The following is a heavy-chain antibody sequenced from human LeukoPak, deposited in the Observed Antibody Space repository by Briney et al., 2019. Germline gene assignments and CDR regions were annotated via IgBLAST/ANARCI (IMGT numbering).Heavy chain of an antibody. Sequence: GGSLRLSCAASGFTFSDYYMSWIRQAPGKGLEWVSYISSSGSTIYFADSVKGRFTISRDNAKNSLYLQMNSLRAEDTALYYCAKVYSSGWYGYYFDYWGQGTLVTVSS. J-gene: IGHJ4*02. D-gene: IGHD6-19*01. CDR1: GFTFSDYY. CDR2: ISSSGSTI. V-gene: IGHV3-11*01. CDR3: AKVYSSGWYGYYFDY.